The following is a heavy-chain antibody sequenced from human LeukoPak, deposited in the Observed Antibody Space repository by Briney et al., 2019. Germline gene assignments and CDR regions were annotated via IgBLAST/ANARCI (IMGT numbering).Heavy chain of an antibody. CDR2: ISYDGSNK. J-gene: IGHJ4*02. CDR3: ASPDSSGWYHDY. V-gene: IGHV3-33*01. D-gene: IGHD6-19*01. Sequence: ERSLRLSCAASGFTFSSYGMHWVRQAPGKGLEWVAVISYDGSNKYYADPVKGRFTISRDNSKNTLYLQMNSLRAEDTAVYYCASPDSSGWYHDYWGQGTLVTVSS. CDR1: GFTFSSYG.